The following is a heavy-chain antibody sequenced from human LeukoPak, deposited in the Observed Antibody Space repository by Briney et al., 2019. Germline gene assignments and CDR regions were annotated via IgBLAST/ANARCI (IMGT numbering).Heavy chain of an antibody. CDR3: ARARSGKYQLLVCDY. Sequence: GGSLRLSCAASGFTFGSYAMHWVRQAPGKGLEWVAVISYDGSNKYYADSVKGRFTISRDNSKNTLYLQMNSLRAEDTAVYYCARARSGKYQLLVCDYWGQGTLVTVSS. D-gene: IGHD2-2*01. CDR2: ISYDGSNK. CDR1: GFTFGSYA. J-gene: IGHJ4*02. V-gene: IGHV3-30-3*01.